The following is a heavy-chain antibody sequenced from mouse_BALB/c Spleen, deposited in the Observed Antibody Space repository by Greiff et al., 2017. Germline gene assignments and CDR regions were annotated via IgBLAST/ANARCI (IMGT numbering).Heavy chain of an antibody. V-gene: IGHV1-5*01. CDR1: GYTFTSYW. Sequence: DVQLQESGTVLARPGASVKMSCKASGYTFTSYWMHWVKQRPGQGLEWIGAIYPGNSDTSYNQKFKGKAKLTAVTSTSTAYMELSSLTNEDSAVYYCTRSDGNYVYYAMDYWGQGTSVTVSS. CDR3: TRSDGNYVYYAMDY. CDR2: IYPGNSDT. J-gene: IGHJ4*01. D-gene: IGHD2-1*01.